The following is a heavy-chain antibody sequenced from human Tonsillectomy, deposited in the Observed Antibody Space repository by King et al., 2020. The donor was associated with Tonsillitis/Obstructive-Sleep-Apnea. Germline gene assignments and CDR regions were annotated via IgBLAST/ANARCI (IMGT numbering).Heavy chain of an antibody. V-gene: IGHV4-4*02. D-gene: IGHD6-19*01. Sequence: QLQESGPGLVKPSGTLSLTCAVSGGSISSCNWWSWVRQPPGKGLEWIGEIYHSGNTNYSPSLKSRVTMSVDKSKNQFSLKLSSVTAADTAVYFCARAPIAVAGFDYWGQGTLVTVSS. J-gene: IGHJ4*02. CDR1: GGSISSCNW. CDR3: ARAPIAVAGFDY. CDR2: IYHSGNT.